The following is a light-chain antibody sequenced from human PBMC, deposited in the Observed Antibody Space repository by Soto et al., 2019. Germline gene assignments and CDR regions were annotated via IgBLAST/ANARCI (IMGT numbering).Light chain of an antibody. J-gene: IGLJ2*01. V-gene: IGLV1-40*01. CDR1: SSNIGAGSD. Sequence: QLVLTQPPSVSGAPGQRVTISCTGSSSNIGAGSDVHWYQQLPGTAPKLLIYGNNNRPSGVPDRFSGSKSGASASLAITGLQAEDEADYYCQSYASSLSGVVFGGGTQLTVL. CDR3: QSYASSLSGVV. CDR2: GNN.